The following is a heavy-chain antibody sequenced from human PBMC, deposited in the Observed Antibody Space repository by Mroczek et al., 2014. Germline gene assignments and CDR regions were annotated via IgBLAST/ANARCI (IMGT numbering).Heavy chain of an antibody. CDR1: GFTFSSYA. J-gene: IGHJ4*02. D-gene: IGHD3-22*01. CDR3: ARVHYYYDSSGYYGRGPKLYYFDY. V-gene: IGHV3-30-3*01. CDR2: ISYDGSNK. Sequence: VQPGGTRRDLSCAASGFTFSSYAMHWVRQASRQGAGVVAVISYDGSNKYYADSVKGRFTISRDNSKNTLYLQMNSLRAEDTAVYYCARVHYYYDSSGYYGRGPKLYYFDYWGQGTLVTVSS.